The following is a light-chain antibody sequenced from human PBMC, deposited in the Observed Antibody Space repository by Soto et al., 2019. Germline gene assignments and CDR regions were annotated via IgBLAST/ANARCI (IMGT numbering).Light chain of an antibody. CDR2: SAS. V-gene: IGKV3-15*01. CDR3: QQYYNWPPYT. Sequence: EVVMTQSPATLSVSPGDRDTLSCRASQSVDTNVVWYQQKPGQPPRLLVHSASIRATGVPARFTGIGSGTDFTLTISGLQSDDFAIYYCQQYYNWPPYTFGQGTRLQIK. CDR1: QSVDTN. J-gene: IGKJ2*01.